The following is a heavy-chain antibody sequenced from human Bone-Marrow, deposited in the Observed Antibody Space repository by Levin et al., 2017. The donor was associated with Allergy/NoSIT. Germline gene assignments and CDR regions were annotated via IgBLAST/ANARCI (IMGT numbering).Heavy chain of an antibody. CDR3: ARSQGRSGWSYYYYGMDV. Sequence: GESLKISCRGSGFDFNTHDMNWVRQAPGQGLEWVSSISGNSHYVYYADSVKGRFSISRDNAKNSMFLHMNSLRVEDTAVYYCARSQGRSGWSYYYYGMDVWGRWTTLTVSS. J-gene: IGHJ6*02. CDR1: GFDFNTHD. D-gene: IGHD6-19*01. CDR2: ISGNSHYV. V-gene: IGHV3-21*06.